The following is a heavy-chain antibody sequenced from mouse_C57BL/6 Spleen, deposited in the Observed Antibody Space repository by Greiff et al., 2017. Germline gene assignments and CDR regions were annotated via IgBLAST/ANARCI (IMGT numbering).Heavy chain of an antibody. CDR1: GFTFTDYY. CDR3: ARYKGVSYYYGSTHYFDY. D-gene: IGHD1-1*01. V-gene: IGHV7-3*01. J-gene: IGHJ2*01. CDR2: IRNKANGYTT. Sequence: EVKLVESGGGLVQPGGSLSLSCAASGFTFTDYYMSWVRQPPGKALEWLGFIRNKANGYTTEYSASVKGRFTISRDNSQIILYLQMNALRAEDSATYYCARYKGVSYYYGSTHYFDYWGQGTTLTVSS.